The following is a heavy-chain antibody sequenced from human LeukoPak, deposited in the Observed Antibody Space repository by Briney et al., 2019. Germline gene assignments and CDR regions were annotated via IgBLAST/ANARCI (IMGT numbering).Heavy chain of an antibody. CDR3: AIYGDYTFDY. J-gene: IGHJ4*02. D-gene: IGHD4-17*01. CDR2: INHSGST. Sequence: MASETLSLTCAVYGGSFSGYYRSWIRQLPGKGLEWIGKINHSGSTNYNPSLKSRVTMSVDTSKNQLSLNLSSVTAADTAVYYCAIYGDYTFDYWGQGTLVTVSS. V-gene: IGHV4-34*01. CDR1: GGSFSGYY.